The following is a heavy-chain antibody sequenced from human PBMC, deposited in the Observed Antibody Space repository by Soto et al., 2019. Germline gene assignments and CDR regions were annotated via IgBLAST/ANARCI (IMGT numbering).Heavy chain of an antibody. CDR1: GYTFTRYG. J-gene: IGHJ4*02. CDR2: ISAYNGNT. CDR3: AREPIYFDY. Sequence: QVQLGQSGAEVKKPGASVKVSCKASGYTFTRYGISGVRQAPGQGLEWMGWISAYNGNTTYAQKLQPRVTMTTATFASTAYMELRRLSSDDTALYYWAREPIYFDYWGQGTLVTV. V-gene: IGHV1-18*01.